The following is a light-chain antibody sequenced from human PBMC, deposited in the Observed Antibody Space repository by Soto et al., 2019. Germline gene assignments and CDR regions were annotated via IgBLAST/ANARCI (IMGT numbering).Light chain of an antibody. Sequence: IVMTQSPATLSASPGESATLSCRASQSVNNNLAWYQQKPGQAPRLLIYGASTRATGIPGKFRGSGSGTDFTLTIGSLQSGDFAVYYCQQHKNWPLTFGGGTKVEL. J-gene: IGKJ4*02. CDR3: QQHKNWPLT. CDR2: GAS. CDR1: QSVNNN. V-gene: IGKV3-15*01.